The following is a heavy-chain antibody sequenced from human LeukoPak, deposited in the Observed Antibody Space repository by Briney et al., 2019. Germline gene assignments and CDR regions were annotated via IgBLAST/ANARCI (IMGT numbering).Heavy chain of an antibody. V-gene: IGHV3-23*01. CDR3: AKDLYGSGSSPDY. J-gene: IGHJ4*02. CDR1: GFTFSSYA. CDR2: ISGSGGST. D-gene: IGHD3-10*01. Sequence: GGSLRLSCAASGFTFSSYAMSWVRQAPGKGLEWVSAISGSGGSTYYADCVKGRFTISRDNSKNTLYLQMNSLRAEDTAVYYCAKDLYGSGSSPDYWGQGTLATVSS.